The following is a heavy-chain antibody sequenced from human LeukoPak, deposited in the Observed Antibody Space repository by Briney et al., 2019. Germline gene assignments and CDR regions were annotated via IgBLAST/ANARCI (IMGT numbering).Heavy chain of an antibody. CDR3: ANDRGYQLLYYFDY. V-gene: IGHV3-9*01. CDR1: GFTFDDYA. J-gene: IGHJ4*02. Sequence: PGRSPRLSCAASGFTFDDYAMHWVRQAPGKGLEWVSGISWNSGSIGYADSVKGRFTISRDNAKNSLYLQMNSLRAEDTALYHCANDRGYQLLYYFDYWGQGTLVTVSS. CDR2: ISWNSGSI. D-gene: IGHD2-2*01.